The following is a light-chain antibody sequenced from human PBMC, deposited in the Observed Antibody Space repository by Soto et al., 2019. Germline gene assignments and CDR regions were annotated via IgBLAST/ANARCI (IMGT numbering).Light chain of an antibody. CDR2: GAS. CDR3: QYYGSSPRVT. CDR1: QSVSGTY. Sequence: EIVLTQSPGTLSLSPGERATLSCRASQSVSGTYLTWYQQKPGQAPRRLIYGASIRATGIPDRFSGSGSGTDFTLTISRLEPADFAVYYCQYYGSSPRVTFGGGTKVEIK. J-gene: IGKJ4*01. V-gene: IGKV3-20*01.